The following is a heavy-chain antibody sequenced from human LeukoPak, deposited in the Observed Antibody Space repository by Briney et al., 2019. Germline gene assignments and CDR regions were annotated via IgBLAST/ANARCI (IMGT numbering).Heavy chain of an antibody. CDR1: GYTFTSYD. CDR2: MNPNSGNT. D-gene: IGHD2-2*01. V-gene: IGHV1-8*01. J-gene: IGHJ4*02. Sequence: ASVKVSCTASGYTFTSYDINWVRQATGQGLEWMGWMNPNSGNTGYAQKFQGRVTMTRNTSISTAYMELSSLRSEDTAVYYCAKASCSSTSCQYTFDYWGQGTLVTVSS. CDR3: AKASCSSTSCQYTFDY.